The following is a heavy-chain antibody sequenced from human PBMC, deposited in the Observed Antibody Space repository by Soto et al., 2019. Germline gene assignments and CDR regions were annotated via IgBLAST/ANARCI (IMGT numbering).Heavy chain of an antibody. D-gene: IGHD3-16*01. CDR2: IWYDGSNK. J-gene: IGHJ4*02. CDR1: GFTFSSYG. Sequence: QVQLVESGGGVVQPGRSLRLSCAASGFTFSSYGMHWVRQAPGKGLEWVAVIWYDGSNKYYADSVKGRFTISRDNSKNTLYLQMNSRRAEDTAVYYCARGERFPGRWGQGTLVTVSS. V-gene: IGHV3-33*01. CDR3: ARGERFPGR.